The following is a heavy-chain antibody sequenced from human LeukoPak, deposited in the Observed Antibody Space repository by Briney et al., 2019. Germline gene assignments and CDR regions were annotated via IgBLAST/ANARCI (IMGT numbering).Heavy chain of an antibody. CDR1: RFTFSNYW. J-gene: IGHJ3*02. V-gene: IGHV3-21*01. CDR3: ARDQEYQLLYAFDI. CDR2: ISSSSSYI. D-gene: IGHD2-2*01. Sequence: GGSLRLSFADSRFTFSNYWMSWVRQAPGKGLEWVSSISSSSSYIYYADSVKGRFTISSDNAKNSLYLQMNSLRAEDTAVYYCARDQEYQLLYAFDIWGQGTMVTVSS.